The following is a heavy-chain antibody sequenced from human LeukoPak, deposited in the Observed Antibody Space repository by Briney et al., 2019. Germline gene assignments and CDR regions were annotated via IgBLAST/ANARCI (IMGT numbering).Heavy chain of an antibody. CDR2: VSYDGTDK. Sequence: GGSLRLSCAVTGFTFSSYTMHWVRQAPGKGLEWVAIVSYDGTDKHYADSVKGRFTVSRDNSKNMVYLQMNSLRLEDTAVYYCARDSWDMVTGCYSHYFDYWGQGALVTVSS. D-gene: IGHD3-9*01. V-gene: IGHV3-30*04. J-gene: IGHJ4*02. CDR1: GFTFSSYT. CDR3: ARDSWDMVTGCYSHYFDY.